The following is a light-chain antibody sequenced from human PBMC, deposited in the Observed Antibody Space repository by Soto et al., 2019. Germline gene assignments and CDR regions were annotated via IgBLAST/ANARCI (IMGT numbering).Light chain of an antibody. V-gene: IGKV1-5*03. CDR1: QSISSW. CDR3: QQYNSFTWT. CDR2: KAS. J-gene: IGKJ1*01. Sequence: DIQMTQSPSTLSASVGDIVTITCRASQSISSWLAWYQQKPGKAPKLLIYKASSLESGVPSRFSGSGSGTEFTLTISSLHPDDFATYYCQQYNSFTWTFGHGTKVEIK.